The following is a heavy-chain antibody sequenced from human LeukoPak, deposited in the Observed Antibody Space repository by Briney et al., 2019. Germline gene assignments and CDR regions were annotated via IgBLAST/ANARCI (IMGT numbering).Heavy chain of an antibody. CDR1: GFTFSSTW. V-gene: IGHV3-7*03. D-gene: IGHD3-3*01. CDR3: ARPHNNWRWYFDL. CDR2: IKEDGTEK. J-gene: IGHJ2*01. Sequence: GGSLRLSCAASGFTFSSTWMNWVRQSPGKGLEWVANIKEDGTEKYYVDSVKGRFTIFRDNAKNSPYLQMNSLRAEDTAVYYCARPHNNWRWYFDLWGRGTLVTVSS.